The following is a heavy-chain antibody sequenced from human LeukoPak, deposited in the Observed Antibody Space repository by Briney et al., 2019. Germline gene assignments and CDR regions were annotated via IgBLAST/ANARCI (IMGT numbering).Heavy chain of an antibody. CDR3: ARDRVGQQLVGRKYYYYYMDV. D-gene: IGHD6-13*01. CDR1: NYAMSSSNR. Sequence: PSDTLSLTCAVSNYAMSSSNRWGWIRQPPGKGLEWIGYMYYSGSTNYNPSLKSRVTISVDMSKNQVSLKLSSVTAADTAVYYCARDRVGQQLVGRKYYYYYMDVWGKGTTVTISS. J-gene: IGHJ6*03. V-gene: IGHV4-28*03. CDR2: MYYSGST.